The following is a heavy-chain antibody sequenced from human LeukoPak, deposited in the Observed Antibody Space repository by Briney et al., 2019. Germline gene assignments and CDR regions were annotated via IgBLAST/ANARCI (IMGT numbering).Heavy chain of an antibody. D-gene: IGHD3-22*01. V-gene: IGHV4-39*07. Sequence: PSETLSLTCTVSGGSISSSSYYWGWIRQPPEKGLEWIGSIYYSGSTYYNPSLKSRVTISVDTSKNQFSLKLSSVTAADTAVYYCARDGYYDSSGLDYWGQGTLVTVSS. CDR2: IYYSGST. CDR1: GGSISSSSYY. J-gene: IGHJ4*02. CDR3: ARDGYYDSSGLDY.